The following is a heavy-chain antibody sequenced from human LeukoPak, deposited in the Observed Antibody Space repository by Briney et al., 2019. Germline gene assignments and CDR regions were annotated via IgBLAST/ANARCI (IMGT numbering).Heavy chain of an antibody. Sequence: SVKVSCKASGGTFSSYAISWVRQAPGQGLEWMGRIIPIFGTANYAQKFQGRVTITTDESTSTVYMELSSLRSEDTAVYYCARRGYSGYDKNGGAFDIWGQGTMVTVSS. D-gene: IGHD5-12*01. V-gene: IGHV1-69*05. CDR3: ARRGYSGYDKNGGAFDI. CDR1: GGTFSSYA. J-gene: IGHJ3*02. CDR2: IIPIFGTA.